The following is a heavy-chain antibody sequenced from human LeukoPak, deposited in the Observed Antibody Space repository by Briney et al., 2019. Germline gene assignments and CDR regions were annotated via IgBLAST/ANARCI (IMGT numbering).Heavy chain of an antibody. CDR3: ARIEDIVVVPAATYNWFDP. J-gene: IGHJ5*02. CDR1: GGSISSSSYY. V-gene: IGHV4-39*01. D-gene: IGHD2-2*01. CDR2: IYYSGST. Sequence: TSETLSLTCTVSGGSISSSSYYWGWIRQPPGKGLEWIGSIYYSGSTYYNPSLKSRVTISVDTSKNQFSLKLSSVTAADTAVYYCARIEDIVVVPAATYNWFDPWGQGTLVTVSS.